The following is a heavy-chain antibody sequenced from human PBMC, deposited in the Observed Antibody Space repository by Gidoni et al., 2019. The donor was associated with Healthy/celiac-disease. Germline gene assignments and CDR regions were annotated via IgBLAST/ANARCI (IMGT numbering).Heavy chain of an antibody. J-gene: IGHJ6*03. CDR1: GYTFTGYD. D-gene: IGHD3-10*01. Sequence: QVQLVQSGAEVKKPGASVKVSCKASGYTFTGYDMHWVRQAPGQGLEWMGWINPNSGGTNYAQKFQGRVTMTRDTSISTAYMELSRLRSDDTAVYYCARVYYGSGSYYNPRDYYYYYMDVWGKGTTVTVSS. V-gene: IGHV1-2*02. CDR2: INPNSGGT. CDR3: ARVYYGSGSYYNPRDYYYYYMDV.